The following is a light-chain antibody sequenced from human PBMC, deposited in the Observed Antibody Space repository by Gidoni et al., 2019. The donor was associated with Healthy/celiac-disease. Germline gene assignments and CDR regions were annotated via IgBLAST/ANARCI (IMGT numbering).Light chain of an antibody. CDR2: QDS. J-gene: IGLJ2*01. CDR3: QAWDSSTAV. V-gene: IGLV3-1*01. Sequence: SNELTQPHEVSVSPGQTASITCAGDTLGDKYACWYQQKPGQSPVLVIYQDSKRPSGIPERFSGSNSGNTATLTSVGTQAMDEADYYCQAWDSSTAVFGGGTKLTVL. CDR1: TLGDKY.